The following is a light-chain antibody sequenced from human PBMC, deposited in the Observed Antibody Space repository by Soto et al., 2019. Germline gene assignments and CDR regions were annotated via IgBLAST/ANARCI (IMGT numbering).Light chain of an antibody. V-gene: IGKV1-8*01. CDR2: AAS. CDR3: PQYYIDPPLT. J-gene: IGKJ1*01. CDR1: QGISSY. Sequence: SSVSSSTGDRATFSCRASQGISSYLAWYQQKPGKAPKLLIYAASTLQSVVSSRCSGNGSATYCTVTISGLQFGSFAAYFFPQYYIDPPLTLGRGTKVDIK.